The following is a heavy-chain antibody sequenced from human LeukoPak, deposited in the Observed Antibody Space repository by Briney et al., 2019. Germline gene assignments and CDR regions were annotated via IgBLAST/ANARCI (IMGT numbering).Heavy chain of an antibody. J-gene: IGHJ4*02. V-gene: IGHV1-69*13. CDR3: ARAYCSSTSCSPNYFDY. CDR1: GYTFTSYY. D-gene: IGHD2-2*01. CDR2: IIPIFGTA. Sequence: SVKVSCKASGYTFTSYYMHWVRQAPGQGLEWMGGIIPIFGTANYAQKFQGRVTITADESTSTAYMELSSLRSEDTAVYYCARAYCSSTSCSPNYFDYWGQGTLVTVSS.